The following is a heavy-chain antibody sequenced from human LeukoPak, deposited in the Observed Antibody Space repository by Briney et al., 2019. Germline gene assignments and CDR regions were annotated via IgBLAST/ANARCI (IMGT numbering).Heavy chain of an antibody. CDR1: GFTFSSYG. Sequence: PGGTLRLSCAASGFTFSSYGMSWVRQAPGKGLEWVSVISGSGSSTYYADSVKGRFTISRDNSKNTLYLQMNSLRAEDTAVYYCAKDEEEIGFDYWGQGTLVTVSS. CDR2: ISGSGSST. CDR3: AKDEEEIGFDY. J-gene: IGHJ4*02. D-gene: IGHD3-22*01. V-gene: IGHV3-23*01.